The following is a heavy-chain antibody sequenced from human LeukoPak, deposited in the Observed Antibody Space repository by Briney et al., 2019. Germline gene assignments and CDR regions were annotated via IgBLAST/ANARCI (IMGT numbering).Heavy chain of an antibody. D-gene: IGHD4-17*01. Sequence: GGSLSLSCVASGFTFSSYSINWVRHAPGKGLEWVSSISSSSSYIYYADSVKGRFTISRDNAKNSLYLQMNSLRAEDTAVYYCARGDYGDYGTANDYWGQGTLVTVSS. CDR2: ISSSSSYI. CDR3: ARGDYGDYGTANDY. V-gene: IGHV3-21*01. J-gene: IGHJ4*02. CDR1: GFTFSSYS.